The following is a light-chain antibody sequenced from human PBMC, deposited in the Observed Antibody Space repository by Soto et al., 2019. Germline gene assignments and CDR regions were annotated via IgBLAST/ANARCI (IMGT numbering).Light chain of an antibody. CDR2: EGS. CDR3: CSYTSSGSLI. V-gene: IGLV2-23*01. CDR1: NSDVGAYDF. J-gene: IGLJ2*01. Sequence: QSALTQPASVSGSPGQSITISCTGTNSDVGAYDFVTWYQHHPGRAPKLIIYEGSKRPSGLSNRFSGSKSGNTASLTISGLQAEDEADYYCCSYTSSGSLIFGGGTKLTVL.